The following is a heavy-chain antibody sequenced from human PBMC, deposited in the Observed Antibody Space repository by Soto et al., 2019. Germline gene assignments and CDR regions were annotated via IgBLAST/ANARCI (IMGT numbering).Heavy chain of an antibody. CDR1: GGTFSGYS. J-gene: IGHJ4*02. CDR2: INHSGST. V-gene: IGHV4-34*01. D-gene: IGHD5-12*01. Sequence: ALTCADYGGTFSGYSWRQTRQPPGKGLEWIGEINHSGSTNYNPSLKSRVTISVDTSKNQFSLKLSSVTAADTAVYYCASSVEMATITDYWGQGTLVTVSS. CDR3: ASSVEMATITDY.